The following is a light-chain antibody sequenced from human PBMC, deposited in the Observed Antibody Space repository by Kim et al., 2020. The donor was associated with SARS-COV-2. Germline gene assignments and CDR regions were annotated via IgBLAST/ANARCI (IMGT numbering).Light chain of an antibody. CDR1: QSVSSTY. V-gene: IGKV3-20*01. CDR2: DAS. Sequence: LSPGERATLSCRASQSVSSTYLAWYQQKPGQAPRLLMSDASTRATGIPDRFSCSGSETDFTLTISRLEPEDFAVYYCQQYDTSRTFGQGTKVDIK. CDR3: QQYDTSRT. J-gene: IGKJ1*01.